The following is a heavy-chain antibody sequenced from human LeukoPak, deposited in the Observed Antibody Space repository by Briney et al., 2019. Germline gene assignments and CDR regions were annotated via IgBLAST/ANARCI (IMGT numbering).Heavy chain of an antibody. V-gene: IGHV3-48*02. CDR3: ARGSGATKGDFDY. CDR1: GFTFSAYY. J-gene: IGHJ4*02. D-gene: IGHD1-26*01. CDR2: ISSSSSTI. Sequence: GGSLRLSCAASGFTFSAYYMSWVRQAPGKGLEWVSYISSSSSTIYYADSVKGRFTISRDNAKNSLYLQMNSLRDEDTAVYYCARGSGATKGDFDYWGQGTLVTVSS.